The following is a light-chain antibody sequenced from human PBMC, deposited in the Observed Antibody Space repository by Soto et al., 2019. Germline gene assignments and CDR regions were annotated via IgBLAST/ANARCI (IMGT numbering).Light chain of an antibody. CDR1: QSINNY. J-gene: IGKJ2*01. Sequence: EIVLTQSPGTLSLSPGERATLSCRASQSINNYLAWYQQKPGQAPRLLIYDASNRATGVPARFSGGGSATDFPLTISRLEPEDSAVYYCQQRSNWPPFTFGQGTKLEIK. V-gene: IGKV3-11*01. CDR3: QQRSNWPPFT. CDR2: DAS.